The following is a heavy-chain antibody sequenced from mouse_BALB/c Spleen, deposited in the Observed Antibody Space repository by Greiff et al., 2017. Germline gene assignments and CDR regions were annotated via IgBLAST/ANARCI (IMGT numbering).Heavy chain of an antibody. CDR2: IWAGGST. CDR3: APTIYYAMDY. J-gene: IGHJ4*01. Sequence: VKLMESGPGLVAPSQSLSITCTVSGFSLTSYGVHWVRQPPGKGLEWLGVIWAGGSTNYNSALMSRLSISKDNSKSQVFLKMNSLQTDDTAMYYCAPTIYYAMDYWGQGTSVTVSS. D-gene: IGHD2-10*01. V-gene: IGHV2-9*02. CDR1: GFSLTSYG.